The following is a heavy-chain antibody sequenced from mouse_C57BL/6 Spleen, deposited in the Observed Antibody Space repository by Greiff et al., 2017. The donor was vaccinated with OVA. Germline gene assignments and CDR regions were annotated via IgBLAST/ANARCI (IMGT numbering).Heavy chain of an antibody. CDR2: IHPNSGST. D-gene: IGHD1-1*01. CDR3: ARGDGSSYWYFDV. CDR1: GYTFTSYW. V-gene: IGHV1-64*01. Sequence: VQLQQPGAELVKPGASVKLSCKASGYTFTSYWMHWVKQRPGQGLEWIGLIHPNSGSTNYNEKFKSKATLTVDKSSSTAYMQLSSLKSEDSAVYYCARGDGSSYWYFDVWGTGTTVTVSS. J-gene: IGHJ1*03.